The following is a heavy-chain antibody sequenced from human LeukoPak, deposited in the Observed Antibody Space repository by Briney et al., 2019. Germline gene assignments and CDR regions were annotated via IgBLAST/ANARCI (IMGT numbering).Heavy chain of an antibody. Sequence: SVKVSCKASGGTFSSYAISWVRQAPGQGLEWMGGIIPIFGTANYAQKFQGRVTITADKSTSTAYMELSSLRSDDTAVYYCARVRYRLAETYIDYWGQGTLVTVSS. D-gene: IGHD3-16*01. CDR3: ARVRYRLAETYIDY. V-gene: IGHV1-69*06. CDR2: IIPIFGTA. J-gene: IGHJ4*02. CDR1: GGTFSSYA.